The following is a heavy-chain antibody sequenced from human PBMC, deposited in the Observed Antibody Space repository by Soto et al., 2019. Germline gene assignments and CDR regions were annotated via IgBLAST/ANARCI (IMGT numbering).Heavy chain of an antibody. J-gene: IGHJ4*02. V-gene: IGHV5-10-1*01. CDR1: GYSFTIYW. CDR3: ARSDMVRGVITSPLDY. CDR2: IDPSDSYT. D-gene: IGHD3-10*01. Sequence: GESLKISCKGSGYSFTIYWISWVRQMPGTGLEWMGRIDPSDSYTNYSPSFQGHVTISADKSISTAYLQWSSLKASDTAMYYCARSDMVRGVITSPLDYWGQGTLVTVSS.